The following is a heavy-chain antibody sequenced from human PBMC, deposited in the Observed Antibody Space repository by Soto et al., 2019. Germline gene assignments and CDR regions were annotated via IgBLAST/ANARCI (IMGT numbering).Heavy chain of an antibody. D-gene: IGHD2-2*01. V-gene: IGHV3-49*04. CDR1: GFNFGEPA. CDR2: IRSKRYGGTA. CDR3: TSLPPHPRPAFDS. J-gene: IGHJ4*02. Sequence: EVQLVESGGDLVKPGRSLRVSCTASGFNFGEPAISWVRQAPGTGLEWVGHIRSKRYGGTAEYAASVKGRLTISRDDSKSIAYLQMDSLQTEDTGVYYCTSLPPHPRPAFDSWGQETLVTVSS.